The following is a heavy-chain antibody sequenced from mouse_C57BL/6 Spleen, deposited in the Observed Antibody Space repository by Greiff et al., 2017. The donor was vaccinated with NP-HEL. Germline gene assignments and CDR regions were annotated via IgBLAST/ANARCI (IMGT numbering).Heavy chain of an antibody. D-gene: IGHD2-3*01. J-gene: IGHJ1*03. CDR1: GYTFTDYY. Sequence: QVQLKQSGAELVRPGASVKLSCKASGYTFTDYYINWVKQRPGQGLEWIARIYPGSGNTYYNEKFKGKATLTAAKSSSTAYMQLSSLTSEDSAVYFCARVVYDGYWYFDVWGTGTTVTVSS. V-gene: IGHV1-76*01. CDR3: ARVVYDGYWYFDV. CDR2: IYPGSGNT.